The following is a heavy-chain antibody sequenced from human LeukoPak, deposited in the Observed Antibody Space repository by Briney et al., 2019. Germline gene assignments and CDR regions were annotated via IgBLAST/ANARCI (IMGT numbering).Heavy chain of an antibody. CDR2: ISYDGPNK. CDR3: ARGVRIAVAGYIDY. CDR1: GFTFSTYA. D-gene: IGHD6-19*01. J-gene: IGHJ4*02. Sequence: GGSLRLSCAASGFTFSTYAMHWGRQAPGKGLEWVAAISYDGPNKRYADSVKGRFTISRDNSKNTLYLQMNSLRAEDTAVYYCARGVRIAVAGYIDYWGQGTLVTVSS. V-gene: IGHV3-30*04.